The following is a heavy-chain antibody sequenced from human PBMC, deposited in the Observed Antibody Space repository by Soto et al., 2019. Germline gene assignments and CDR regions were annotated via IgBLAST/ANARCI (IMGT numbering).Heavy chain of an antibody. CDR3: ARVGISSSDAFDI. Sequence: ASETLSLTCTVSGGSIRSGGYYWSWILQHPEKGLEWIAYIYYTGNTYHNAPLKSRVTISVDTSNNQFSLKLSSVTAADTAVYYCARVGISSSDAFDIWGQGTTVTVSS. CDR1: GGSIRSGGYY. J-gene: IGHJ3*02. CDR2: IYYTGNT. V-gene: IGHV4-31*03. D-gene: IGHD6-6*01.